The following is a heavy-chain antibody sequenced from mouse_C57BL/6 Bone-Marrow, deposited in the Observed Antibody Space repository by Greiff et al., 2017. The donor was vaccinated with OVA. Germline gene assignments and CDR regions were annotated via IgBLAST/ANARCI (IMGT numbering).Heavy chain of an antibody. Sequence: VQLQQSGAELVRPGASVKLSCTASGFNIKDDYMHWVKQRPEQGLEWIGWIDPENGDTEYASKFQGKATITADTSSNTAYLQLSSLTSEDTAVYYCTTDYGSSYSYYLDYWGQGTTLTVSS. CDR1: GFNIKDDY. CDR3: TTDYGSSYSYYLDY. CDR2: IDPENGDT. D-gene: IGHD1-1*01. V-gene: IGHV14-4*01. J-gene: IGHJ2*01.